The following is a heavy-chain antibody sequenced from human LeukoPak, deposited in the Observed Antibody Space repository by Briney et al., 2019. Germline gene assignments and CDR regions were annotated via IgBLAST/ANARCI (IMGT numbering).Heavy chain of an antibody. CDR2: IYSGGST. D-gene: IGHD3-16*02. J-gene: IGHJ4*02. V-gene: IGHV3-66*02. Sequence: GGSLRLSCAASGFTVSSNYMSWVRQAPGKGLEWVSVIYSGGSTYYADSVKGRFTISRDNSKNTLYLQMNSLRAEDTAVYYCAAQRGYYDYVWGSYRPQQFDYWGQGTLVTVSS. CDR1: GFTVSSNY. CDR3: AAQRGYYDYVWGSYRPQQFDY.